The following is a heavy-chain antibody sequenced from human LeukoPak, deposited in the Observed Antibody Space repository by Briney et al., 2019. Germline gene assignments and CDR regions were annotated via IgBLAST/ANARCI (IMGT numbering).Heavy chain of an antibody. CDR2: IIPIFGTA. CDR3: ARDKQPYDSSGWFDY. D-gene: IGHD3-22*01. V-gene: IGHV1-69*01. Sequence: SVKVSCRASGGTFSSYAISWVRQAPGQGLEWMGGIIPIFGTANYAQKFQGRVTITADESTSTAYTELSSLRSEDTAVYYCARDKQPYDSSGWFDYWGQGTLVTVSS. CDR1: GGTFSSYA. J-gene: IGHJ4*02.